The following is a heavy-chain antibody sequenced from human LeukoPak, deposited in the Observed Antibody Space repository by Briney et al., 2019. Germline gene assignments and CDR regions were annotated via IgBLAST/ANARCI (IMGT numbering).Heavy chain of an antibody. CDR1: GFTFGRYW. J-gene: IGHJ4*02. Sequence: PGGSLRLSCADSGFTFGRYWMHWVRQASGKGLVWVSHITTDGSGTSYADSVKGRFTISRDNAKNTLYLQMNSLRAEDTAVYYCARGAIAGANFDYWGQGTLVAVSS. V-gene: IGHV3-74*01. CDR2: ITTDGSGT. D-gene: IGHD1-26*01. CDR3: ARGAIAGANFDY.